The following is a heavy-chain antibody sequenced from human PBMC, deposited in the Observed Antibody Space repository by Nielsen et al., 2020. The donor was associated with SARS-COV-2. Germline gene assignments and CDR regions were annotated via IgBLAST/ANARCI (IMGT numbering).Heavy chain of an antibody. CDR2: ISYDGSNK. V-gene: IGHV3-30*18. CDR3: AKESSLISLERNDYYFDY. J-gene: IGHJ4*02. D-gene: IGHD3-16*02. Sequence: GESLKISCAASGFTFSSYGMHWVRQAPGKGLEWVAVISYDGSNKYYADSVKGRFTISRDNSKNTLYLQMNSLRAEDTAVYYCAKESSLISLERNDYYFDYWGQETLVTVSS. CDR1: GFTFSSYG.